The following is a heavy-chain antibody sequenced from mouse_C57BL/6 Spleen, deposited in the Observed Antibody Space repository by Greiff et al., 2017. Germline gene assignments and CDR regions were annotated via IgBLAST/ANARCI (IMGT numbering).Heavy chain of an antibody. D-gene: IGHD2-1*01. Sequence: EVKLVESGGGLVKPGGSLKLSCAASGFTFSSYAMSWVRQTPEKRLEWVATISDGGSYTYYPDNVKGRFTISRDNAKNNLYLQMSHLKSEDTAMYYCARDAYGNYDYAMDDWGQGTSVTVSS. J-gene: IGHJ4*01. CDR2: ISDGGSYT. CDR3: ARDAYGNYDYAMDD. CDR1: GFTFSSYA. V-gene: IGHV5-4*01.